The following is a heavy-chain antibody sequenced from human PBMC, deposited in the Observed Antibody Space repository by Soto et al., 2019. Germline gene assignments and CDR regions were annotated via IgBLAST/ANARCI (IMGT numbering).Heavy chain of an antibody. Sequence: QVQLVQSGAEVKKPGASVKVSCKASGYSFTNHEITWVRQATGQGLEWMGWMSPKRGNTAYAQKFQGRLAMTRNTSISTAYLELSSLTSEDTGVYYCASDAYNWNDYAYWGQGTLVSVSS. CDR1: GYSFTNHE. D-gene: IGHD1-20*01. V-gene: IGHV1-8*01. J-gene: IGHJ4*02. CDR3: ASDAYNWNDYAY. CDR2: MSPKRGNT.